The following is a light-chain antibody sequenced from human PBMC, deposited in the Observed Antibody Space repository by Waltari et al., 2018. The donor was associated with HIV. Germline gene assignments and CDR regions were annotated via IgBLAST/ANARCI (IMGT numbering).Light chain of an antibody. CDR1: QTISRSY. CDR3: QQDYAFPVT. Sequence: ETVMTQSPAPLSLSPGEGATLSCRASQTISRSYLSWYQQKPGQSPRLLIYGASIRATGIPDRFSGSGSGTDFTLTISRLQPEDFAVYYCQQDYAFPVTFGQGTKVEIK. J-gene: IGKJ1*01. CDR2: GAS. V-gene: IGKV3D-7*01.